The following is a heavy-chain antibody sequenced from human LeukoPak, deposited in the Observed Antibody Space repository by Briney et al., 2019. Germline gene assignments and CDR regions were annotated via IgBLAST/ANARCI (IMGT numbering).Heavy chain of an antibody. V-gene: IGHV4-39*07. CDR3: ARGWVAVAGLDAFDI. J-gene: IGHJ3*02. D-gene: IGHD6-19*01. CDR2: IYYSGST. Sequence: PSETLSLTCTVSGGSISSSSYYWGWIRQPPGKGLEWIGSIYYSGSTYYNPSLKSRVTISVDTSKNQFSLKLSSVTAADTAVYYCARGWVAVAGLDAFDIWGQGTMVTVSS. CDR1: GGSISSSSYY.